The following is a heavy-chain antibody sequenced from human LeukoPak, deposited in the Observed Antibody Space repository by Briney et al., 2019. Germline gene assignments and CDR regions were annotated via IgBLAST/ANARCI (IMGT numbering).Heavy chain of an antibody. CDR3: GRETDFGVVTN. CDR1: GDSVSSNGAS. D-gene: IGHD3-3*01. Sequence: SQTLSLSCAISGDSVSSNGASWNWIRQSPSRGLEWLGRTYYRSQQWHSDYAPSVKGRITLNPDTSKNQFSLQLNSMTPEDTAVYYCGRETDFGVVTNWGQGTLVTVSS. V-gene: IGHV6-1*01. CDR2: TYYRSQQWHS. J-gene: IGHJ4*02.